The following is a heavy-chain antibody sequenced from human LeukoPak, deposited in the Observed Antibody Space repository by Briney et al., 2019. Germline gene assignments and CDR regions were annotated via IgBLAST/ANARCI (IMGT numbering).Heavy chain of an antibody. CDR3: ARLRTSDSSGYRLDAFDF. CDR1: GGSISSYY. V-gene: IGHV4-59*08. Sequence: SETLSLTCSVSGGSISSYYWIWIRQPPGKGLEWIGYIYYSGSTNYNPSLKSRVTISVDTSKNQFSLKLSSVTAADTAVYYCARLRTSDSSGYRLDAFDFWGQGTMVTVSS. D-gene: IGHD3-22*01. CDR2: IYYSGST. J-gene: IGHJ3*01.